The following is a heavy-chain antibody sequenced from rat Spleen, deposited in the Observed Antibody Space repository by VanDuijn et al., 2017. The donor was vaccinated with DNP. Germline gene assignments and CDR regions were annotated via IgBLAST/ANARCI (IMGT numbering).Heavy chain of an antibody. CDR1: GFTFSNSD. CDR2: ISNEGRRI. Sequence: EVQLVESGGGLVQPGRSMKLSCAASGFTFSNSDMAWVRQAPKKGLEWVASISNEGRRIYYGDSVKSRFTISRDNAKSTLYLQMNSLRSEDTATYYCARHVDFWGQGVMVTVSS. CDR3: ARHVDF. V-gene: IGHV5-22*01. J-gene: IGHJ2*01.